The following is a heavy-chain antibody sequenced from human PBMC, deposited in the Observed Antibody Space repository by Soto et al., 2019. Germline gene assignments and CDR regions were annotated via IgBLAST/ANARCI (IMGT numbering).Heavy chain of an antibody. CDR3: TRDDTFDI. CDR2: INPNGGGT. V-gene: IGHV1-2*06. CDR1: GYTLSAHY. J-gene: IGHJ3*02. D-gene: IGHD2-2*02. Sequence: EASVKVSCKASGYTLSAHYIHWVRQAPGQGLEWVGRINPNGGGTKYAKKFQGRVTMTRDTSISTAYMEVSRLTSDDAAVYYCTRDDTFDIWGQGTMVTVSS.